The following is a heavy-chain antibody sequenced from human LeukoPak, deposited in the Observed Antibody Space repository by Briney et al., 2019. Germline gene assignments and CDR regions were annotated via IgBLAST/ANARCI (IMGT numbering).Heavy chain of an antibody. V-gene: IGHV3-66*01. CDR1: GFTVTSNY. CDR2: VYPGGFT. D-gene: IGHD2/OR15-2a*01. CDR3: AIGGVIWRMDV. Sequence: GGSLRLSCAVSGFTVTSNYMSWVRQAPGKGLEWVSVVYPGGFTYHADSVKGTFTISRDTSKNTVYLQMNSLRAEDTAVYYCAIGGVIWRMDVWGQGTTVTVS. J-gene: IGHJ6*02.